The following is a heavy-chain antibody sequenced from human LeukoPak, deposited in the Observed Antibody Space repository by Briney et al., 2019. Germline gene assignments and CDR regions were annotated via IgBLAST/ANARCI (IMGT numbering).Heavy chain of an antibody. Sequence: MTSETLSLTCTVSGASIRGFYWSWIRQPAGKGLQWIGRVYTSESTNYNPSLKSRVTMSVDTSKNQFSLKLSSVTAADTAVYYCARDQGVGYSSGWPLDYWGQGTLVTVSS. CDR1: GASIRGFY. J-gene: IGHJ4*02. CDR2: VYTSEST. D-gene: IGHD6-19*01. CDR3: ARDQGVGYSSGWPLDY. V-gene: IGHV4-4*07.